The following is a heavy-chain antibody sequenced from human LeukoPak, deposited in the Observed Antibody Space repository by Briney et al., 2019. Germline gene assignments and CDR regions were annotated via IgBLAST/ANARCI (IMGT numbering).Heavy chain of an antibody. V-gene: IGHV4-39*07. Sequence: SETLSLTCTVSGDSISSSSSYWGWIRQPPGGGLEWIGSIYYSGSTYYNPSLKSRVTISVDTSKNQFSLKLSSVTAADTAVYYCARPNIRYCSGGACSNDGSDYWGQGTLVTVSS. CDR1: GDSISSSSSY. CDR2: IYYSGST. D-gene: IGHD2-15*01. J-gene: IGHJ4*02. CDR3: ARPNIRYCSGGACSNDGSDY.